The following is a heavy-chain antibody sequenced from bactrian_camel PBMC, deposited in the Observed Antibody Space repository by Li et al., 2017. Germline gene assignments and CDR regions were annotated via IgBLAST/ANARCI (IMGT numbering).Heavy chain of an antibody. CDR3: AARKVARGSHFSLGRAPALRRDEYNF. D-gene: IGHD2*01. CDR2: IYAGGGRT. V-gene: IGHV3S1*01. CDR1: AFSIGAAC. J-gene: IGHJ4*01. Sequence: HVQLVESGGGSVQAGGSLRLSCATAAFSIGAACMGWFRQAPGNEREGVATIYAGGGRTYYADSVKGRFTISQDNAKNTLYLQMNSLKPEDTAMYYCAARKVARGSHFSLGRAPALRRDEYNFWGQGTQVTVS.